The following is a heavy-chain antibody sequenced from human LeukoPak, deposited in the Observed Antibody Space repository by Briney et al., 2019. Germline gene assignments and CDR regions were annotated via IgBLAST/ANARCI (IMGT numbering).Heavy chain of an antibody. J-gene: IGHJ4*02. D-gene: IGHD1-26*01. V-gene: IGHV3-11*04. CDR3: AGGSGSYRNDY. CDR1: VFTFSDYY. Sequence: GGSLRLSCAVSVFTFSDYYMSWIRQAPGKGLEWVSYISGSGNTVYYADSVRGRFTVSRDNAKNSLYLQMNSLRADDTAVFYCAGGSGSYRNDYWGQGTLVTVSS. CDR2: ISGSGNTV.